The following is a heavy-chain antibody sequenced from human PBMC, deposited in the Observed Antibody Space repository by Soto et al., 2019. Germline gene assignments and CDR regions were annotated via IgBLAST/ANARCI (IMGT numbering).Heavy chain of an antibody. CDR2: IYPDDSDT. Sequence: PXESLKISCQASGYSFSNFWIAWVRQMPGEGLEWLGIIYPDDSDTRYSPSFLGQVTISADKSIKTTYLQCSSLKASDTAIYFCASSVLVTSTMNYFDLWGQGTLVTVSS. V-gene: IGHV5-51*01. CDR3: ASSVLVTSTMNYFDL. D-gene: IGHD2-8*02. CDR1: GYSFSNFW. J-gene: IGHJ4*02.